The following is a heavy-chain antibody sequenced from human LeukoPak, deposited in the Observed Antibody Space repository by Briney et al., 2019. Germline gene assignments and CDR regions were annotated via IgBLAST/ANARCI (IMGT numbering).Heavy chain of an antibody. J-gene: IGHJ1*01. CDR2: IKSDGKT. CDR3: ARAPSEIGGYYPEYFRH. V-gene: IGHV3-74*01. D-gene: IGHD3-22*01. Sequence: SGGSLRLSCAASGFTFSSYWMHWVRQAPGKGLVWVSRIKSDGKTNYADSVKGRFTISRDNAKYTVSLQMNSLRAEDTGVYYCARAPSEIGGYYPEYFRHWGQGTLVTVSS. CDR1: GFTFSSYW.